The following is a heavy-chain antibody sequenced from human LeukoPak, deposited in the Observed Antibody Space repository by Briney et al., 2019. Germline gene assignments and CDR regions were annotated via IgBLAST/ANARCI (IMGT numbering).Heavy chain of an antibody. D-gene: IGHD1-26*01. CDR3: ARHSGTYFNY. CDR1: GFTFSTYW. V-gene: IGHV3-7*01. CDR2: IKQDGSET. J-gene: IGHJ4*02. Sequence: GGSLRLPCAASGFTFSTYWMTWLSQAPGKGLEWVANIKQDGSETYYVDSVKGRFTISRDNAKNSLYLQMNSLRAEDTAVYYCARHSGTYFNYWAQGTLVTVSS.